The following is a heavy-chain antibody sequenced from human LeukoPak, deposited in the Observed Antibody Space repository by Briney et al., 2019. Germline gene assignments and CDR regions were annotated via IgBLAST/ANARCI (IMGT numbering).Heavy chain of an antibody. V-gene: IGHV4-34*01. CDR3: ARGPGLVRGVIITNDY. Sequence: PSETLSLTCAVYGGSFSGYYWSWIRQPPGKGLEWIGEINHSGSTNYNPPLKSRVTISVDTSKNQFSLKLSSATAADTAVYYCARGPGLVRGVIITNDYWGQGTLVTVSS. D-gene: IGHD3-10*01. CDR1: GGSFSGYY. CDR2: INHSGST. J-gene: IGHJ4*02.